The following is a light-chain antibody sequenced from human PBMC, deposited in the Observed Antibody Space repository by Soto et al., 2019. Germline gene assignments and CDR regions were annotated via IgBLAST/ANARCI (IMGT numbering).Light chain of an antibody. V-gene: IGLV2-8*01. CDR3: SSYAASNNFYFV. Sequence: QSVLTQPPAASXSPGQSVTISCTGTSSDVGGYNYVSWYQQYPGRAPKLMIYEVTKRPSGVPDRFSGSKSGNTASLTVSGLQAEDEADYYCSSYAASNNFYFVFGGGTQLTVL. CDR1: SSDVGGYNY. J-gene: IGLJ3*02. CDR2: EVT.